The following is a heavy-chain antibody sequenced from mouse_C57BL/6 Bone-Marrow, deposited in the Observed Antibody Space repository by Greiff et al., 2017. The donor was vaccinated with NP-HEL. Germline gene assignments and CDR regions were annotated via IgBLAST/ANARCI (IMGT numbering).Heavy chain of an antibody. J-gene: IGHJ1*03. CDR2: ISSGGDYI. D-gene: IGHD1-1*01. CDR3: TRENYYGSSWWYFDV. CDR1: GFTFSSYA. Sequence: EVKLMESGEGLVKPGGSLKLSCAASGFTFSSYAMSWVRQTPEKRLEWVAYISSGGDYIYYADTVKGRFTISRDNARNTLYLQMSSLKSEDTAMYYCTRENYYGSSWWYFDVWGTGTTVTVSS. V-gene: IGHV5-9-1*02.